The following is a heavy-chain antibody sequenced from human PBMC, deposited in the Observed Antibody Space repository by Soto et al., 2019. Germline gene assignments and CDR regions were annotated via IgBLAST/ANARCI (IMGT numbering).Heavy chain of an antibody. CDR2: IYYSGST. V-gene: IGHV4-30-4*01. D-gene: IGHD3-22*01. Sequence: QVQLQESGPGLVKPSQTLSLTCTVSGGSISSGDYYWSWIRQPPGKGLEWIGYIYYSGSTYYNPSLKSRVTISVDTSKNQFSLKLSSVTAADTAVYYCARGNGYYYDSSGYPDYWGQGTLVTVSS. J-gene: IGHJ4*02. CDR1: GGSISSGDYY. CDR3: ARGNGYYYDSSGYPDY.